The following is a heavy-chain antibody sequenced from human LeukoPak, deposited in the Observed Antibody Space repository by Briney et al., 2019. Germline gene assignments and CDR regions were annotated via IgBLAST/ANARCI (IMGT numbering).Heavy chain of an antibody. D-gene: IGHD6-19*01. CDR3: AKGMSSGSYYFDH. CDR2: ISWNSGSI. Sequence: PGGSLRLACAASGFTFDDYAMHWVQHAPGKGLEWVSGISWNSGSIGYADSVKGRFTISRDSAKNSLYLQMNSLRAEDTALYYCAKGMSSGSYYFDHWGQGTLVTVSS. V-gene: IGHV3-9*01. CDR1: GFTFDDYA. J-gene: IGHJ4*02.